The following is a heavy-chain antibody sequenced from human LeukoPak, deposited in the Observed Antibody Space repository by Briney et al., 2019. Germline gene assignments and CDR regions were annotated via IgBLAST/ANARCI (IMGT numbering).Heavy chain of an antibody. D-gene: IGHD6-13*01. V-gene: IGHV1-2*04. CDR3: ASSGYSSSWYPPAGAFDI. Sequence: ASVKVSCKASGYTFTGYYMHWLRQAPGQGLEWMGWINPNSGGTNYAQKFQGWVTITRDTSISTAYMELSRLRSDDTAVYYCASSGYSSSWYPPAGAFDIWGQGTMVTVSS. J-gene: IGHJ3*02. CDR2: INPNSGGT. CDR1: GYTFTGYY.